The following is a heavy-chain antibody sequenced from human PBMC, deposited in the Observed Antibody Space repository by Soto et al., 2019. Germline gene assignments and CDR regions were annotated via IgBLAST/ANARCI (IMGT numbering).Heavy chain of an antibody. CDR3: AKDRDYPRDYFHY. CDR1: GFTFSSYA. J-gene: IGHJ4*02. Sequence: EVHLLESGGGLVQPGGSLRLSCAASGFTFSSYAMSWVRQAPGKGLEWVSAISANGQGIYYADSVRGRFTISRDNSKNTVFLHMDILRTEDTAVYYCAKDRDYPRDYFHYWGQGTLVTVSS. V-gene: IGHV3-23*01. CDR2: ISANGQGI. D-gene: IGHD3-10*01.